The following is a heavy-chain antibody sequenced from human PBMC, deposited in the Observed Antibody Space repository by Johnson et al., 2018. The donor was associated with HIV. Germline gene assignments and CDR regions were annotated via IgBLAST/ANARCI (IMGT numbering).Heavy chain of an antibody. CDR2: ISYDGNNK. V-gene: IGHV3-30-3*01. CDR1: GLTFSNYA. J-gene: IGHJ3*02. D-gene: IGHD3-22*01. Sequence: QEQLVESGGGVVQPGRSLRLSCAASGLTFSNYAMHWVRQAPGKGLEWVAVISYDGNNKYYADSVKGRFTISRDNYRNTLDLRMDSLRVEDTAVYYCARAEGDYYDSGGWGPDAFDIWGQGTMVTVSS. CDR3: ARAEGDYYDSGGWGPDAFDI.